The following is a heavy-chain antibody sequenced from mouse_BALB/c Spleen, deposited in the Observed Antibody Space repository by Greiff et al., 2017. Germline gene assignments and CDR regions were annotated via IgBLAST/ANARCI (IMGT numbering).Heavy chain of an antibody. J-gene: IGHJ2*01. D-gene: IGHD1-1*01. CDR3: AREGTTVVAKGVDY. CDR2: ISSGSSTI. CDR1: GFTFSSFG. V-gene: IGHV5-17*02. Sequence: EVQRVESGGGLVQPGGSRKLSCAASGFTFSSFGMHWVRQAPEKGLEWVAYISSGSSTIYYADTVTGRFTISRDNPKNTLFLQMTSLRSEDTAMYYCAREGTTVVAKGVDYWGQGTTLTVSS.